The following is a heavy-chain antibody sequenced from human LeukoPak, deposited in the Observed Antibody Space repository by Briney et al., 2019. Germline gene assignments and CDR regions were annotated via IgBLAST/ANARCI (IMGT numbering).Heavy chain of an antibody. CDR3: ATRRPPNYGMEV. J-gene: IGHJ6*04. CDR1: GYTFTSYY. D-gene: IGHD1-1*01. CDR2: INPSGGST. V-gene: IGHV1-46*01. Sequence: ASVKVSCKASGYTFTSYYMHWVRQAPGQGLEWMGIINPSGGSTSYAQKFQGRVTMTRDTSTSTVYMELSSLRSEDTAVYYCATRRPPNYGMEVWGKGTTVTVSS.